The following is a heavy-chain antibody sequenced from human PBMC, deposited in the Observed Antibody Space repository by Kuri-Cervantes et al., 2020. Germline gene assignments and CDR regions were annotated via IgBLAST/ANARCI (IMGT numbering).Heavy chain of an antibody. CDR3: ARDQETTMVLDILGHDYGMDV. CDR2: ISGSGGST. Sequence: GESLKISCAASGFTFSSYAMSWVRQAPGKGLEWVSAISGSGGSTYYADSVKGRFTISRDNSKNTLYLQMNSLRAEDTAVYYCARDQETTMVLDILGHDYGMDVWGQGTTVTVSS. D-gene: IGHD5-18*01. CDR1: GFTFSSYA. V-gene: IGHV3-23*01. J-gene: IGHJ6*02.